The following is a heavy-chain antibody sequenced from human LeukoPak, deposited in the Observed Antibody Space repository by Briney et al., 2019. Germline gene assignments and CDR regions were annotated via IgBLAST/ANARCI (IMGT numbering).Heavy chain of an antibody. V-gene: IGHV3-30-3*01. Sequence: PGRSLRLSCAASGFTFSNYAMHWVRQAPGKGLEWVAVISYDGSNKYYADSVEGRFTISRDNSKNTLYLQMNSLRADDTAVYYCARDLLRDDNWFDPWGQGTLVTVSS. CDR1: GFTFSNYA. CDR3: ARDLLRDDNWFDP. CDR2: ISYDGSNK. J-gene: IGHJ5*02.